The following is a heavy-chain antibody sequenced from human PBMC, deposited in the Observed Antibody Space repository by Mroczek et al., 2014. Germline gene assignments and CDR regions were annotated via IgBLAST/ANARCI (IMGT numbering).Heavy chain of an antibody. D-gene: IGHD2-15*01. CDR3: TTADLLPRGY. CDR2: IRSKSDGGTI. CDR1: GFTFSNAW. Sequence: ESGGGLVKPGGSLRLSCAASGFTFSNAWMSWVRQAPGKGLEWVGHIRSKSDGGTIHYGAPVKGRFTISRDDSRYTLYLQMNSLKTEDTAVYYCTTADLLPRGYWGQGTPLVHRLL. J-gene: IGHJ4*02. V-gene: IGHV3-15*01.